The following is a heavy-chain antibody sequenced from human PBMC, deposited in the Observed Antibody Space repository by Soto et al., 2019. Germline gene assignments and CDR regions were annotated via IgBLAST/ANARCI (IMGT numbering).Heavy chain of an antibody. CDR1: GFTFSSYG. CDR2: ISYDGSNK. V-gene: IGHV3-30*18. Sequence: PGGSLSLSCAASGFTFSSYGMHWVRQAPGKGLEWVAVISYDGSNKYYADSVKGRFTISRDNSKNTLYLQMNSLRAEDTAVYYCAKDISLEYPYRPAAALDYWGQGTLVTVSS. D-gene: IGHD3-9*01. CDR3: AKDISLEYPYRPAAALDY. J-gene: IGHJ4*02.